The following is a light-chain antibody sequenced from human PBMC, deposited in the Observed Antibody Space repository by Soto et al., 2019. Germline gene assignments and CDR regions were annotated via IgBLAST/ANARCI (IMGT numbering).Light chain of an antibody. CDR2: GVS. J-gene: IGKJ1*01. CDR1: QSVSGE. Sequence: DIVLTQSPATLSVSPGERVTLSCRASQSVSGELAWYHHKPGQAPRLLIYGVSKRATGIPDRFSGSGSGTDFTLTISRLEPEDFAVYYCQQYGSSGTFGQGTKADIK. V-gene: IGKV3-20*01. CDR3: QQYGSSGT.